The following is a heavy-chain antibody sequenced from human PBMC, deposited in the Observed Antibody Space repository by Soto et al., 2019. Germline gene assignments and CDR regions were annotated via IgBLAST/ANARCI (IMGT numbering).Heavy chain of an antibody. CDR3: ARHPLATAKLYS. Sequence: GASLKISCKVSGDSFTTYWISWVRQMPGKGLEWMGRIDPSDFYTNYSPSFQGHVTISADKSISTAYLQWSSLKASDTAMYYWARHPLATAKLYSWGKGTPVTVSS. CDR1: GDSFTTYW. V-gene: IGHV5-10-1*01. CDR2: IDPSDFYT. J-gene: IGHJ4*02. D-gene: IGHD2-15*01.